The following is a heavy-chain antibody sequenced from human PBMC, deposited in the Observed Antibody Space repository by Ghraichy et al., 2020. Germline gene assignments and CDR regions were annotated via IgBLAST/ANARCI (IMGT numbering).Heavy chain of an antibody. J-gene: IGHJ6*04. CDR1: GLSFSGYW. V-gene: IGHV3-7*02. Sequence: GGSLRLSCVASGLSFSGYWLTWVRQAPGKGLEWVANIKQDGSEKYYSDSVKGRFTISRDNAENSLYLQMDSLRAEDTAVYYVASRFCTATGCFAASYKSLDGWGTGTTVTVSS. CDR3: ASRFCTATGCFAASYKSLDG. D-gene: IGHD2-8*02. CDR2: IKQDGSEK.